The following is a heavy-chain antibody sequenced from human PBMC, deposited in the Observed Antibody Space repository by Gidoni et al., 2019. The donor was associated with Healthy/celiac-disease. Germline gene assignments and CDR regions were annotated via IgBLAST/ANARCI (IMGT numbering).Heavy chain of an antibody. J-gene: IGHJ4*02. CDR3: ANLGSYRYLLDY. D-gene: IGHD3-16*02. CDR2: ISGSGGST. CDR1: GFTFSSYA. Sequence: EVQLLESGGGLVQPGGSLRLSCEASGFTFSSYAMSWVRQAPGKGLELVSAISGSGGSTYYADSVKGRFTISRDNSKNTLYLQMNSLRAEDTAVYYCANLGSYRYLLDYWGQGTLVTVSS. V-gene: IGHV3-23*01.